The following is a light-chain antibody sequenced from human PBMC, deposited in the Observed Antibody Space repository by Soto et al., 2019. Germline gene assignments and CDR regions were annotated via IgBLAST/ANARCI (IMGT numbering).Light chain of an antibody. CDR2: ATS. Sequence: DIQMTQSPSSLSASVGDRVTITCRASQSISTYLHWYQQKPGTAPKLLIYATSNLQSGVPSRFSGSGSGTGFTLTISCLQSEDFATYYCQQYYSFPRTFGGGTKVDIK. J-gene: IGKJ4*01. V-gene: IGKV1-39*01. CDR3: QQYYSFPRT. CDR1: QSISTY.